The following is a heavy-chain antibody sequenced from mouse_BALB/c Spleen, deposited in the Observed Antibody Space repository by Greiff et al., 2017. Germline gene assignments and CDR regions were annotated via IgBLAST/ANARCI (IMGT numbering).Heavy chain of an antibody. Sequence: EVQLVESGGGLVKPGGSLKLSCAASGFTFSDYYMYWVRQTPEKRLEWVATISDGGSYTYYPDSVKGRFTISRDNAKNNLYLQMSSLKSEDTAMYYCARGGYGYDLGYYYAMDYWGQGTSVTVSS. D-gene: IGHD2-2*01. CDR1: GFTFSDYY. CDR2: ISDGGSYT. V-gene: IGHV5-4*02. J-gene: IGHJ4*01. CDR3: ARGGYGYDLGYYYAMDY.